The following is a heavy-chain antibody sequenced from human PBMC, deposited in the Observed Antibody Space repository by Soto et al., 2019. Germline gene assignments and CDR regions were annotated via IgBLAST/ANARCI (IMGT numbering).Heavy chain of an antibody. D-gene: IGHD2-15*01. V-gene: IGHV3-23*01. Sequence: GGSLRLSCAASGFTFSSYAMSWVRQAPGKGLEWVSAISGSGGSTYYADSVKGRFTISRDNSKNTLYLQMNSLRAEDTAVYYCATVIHCSGGSCYDYWGQGTLVTVSS. CDR2: ISGSGGST. CDR1: GFTFSSYA. CDR3: ATVIHCSGGSCYDY. J-gene: IGHJ4*02.